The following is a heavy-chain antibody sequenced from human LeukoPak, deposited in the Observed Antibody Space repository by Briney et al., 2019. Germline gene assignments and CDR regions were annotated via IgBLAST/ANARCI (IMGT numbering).Heavy chain of an antibody. CDR2: IHYSGST. CDR3: ARGPYSYDSSGAFDI. J-gene: IGHJ3*02. V-gene: IGHV4-59*08. D-gene: IGHD3-22*01. CDR1: GGSISSYY. Sequence: SETLSLTCTVSGGSISSYYWSWIRQPPGKGLEWIGYIHYSGSTNYNPSLKSRATISVDTSKNQFSLKLSSVTAADTAVYFCARGPYSYDSSGAFDIWGQGTMVTVSS.